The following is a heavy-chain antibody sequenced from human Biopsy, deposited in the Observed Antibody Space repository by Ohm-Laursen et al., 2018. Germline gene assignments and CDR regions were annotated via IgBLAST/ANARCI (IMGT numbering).Heavy chain of an antibody. Sequence: GTLSITCSVSGGSFTGHYWTWIRQPPGKGLEWIGHISHTGYTSYKSSLKSRVTISLDTSRKHFSLRLTSLAAADTAVYYCARGSNEYGGLYFPHWGQGTLVTVSS. V-gene: IGHV4-59*11. CDR3: ARGSNEYGGLYFPH. CDR1: GGSFTGHY. D-gene: IGHD4-23*01. CDR2: ISHTGYT. J-gene: IGHJ1*01.